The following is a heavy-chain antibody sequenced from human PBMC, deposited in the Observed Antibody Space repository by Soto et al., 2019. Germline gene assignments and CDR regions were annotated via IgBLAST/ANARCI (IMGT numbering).Heavy chain of an antibody. CDR1: GGTFSSYA. D-gene: IGHD3-22*01. Sequence: SVKVSCKASGGTFSSYAISWVRQAPGRGLEWMGGIIPIFGTANYARKFQGRVTITADESTSTAYMELSSLRSEDTAVYYCARRRYSSGYTFDYWGQGTLVTVSS. CDR2: IIPIFGTA. V-gene: IGHV1-69*13. J-gene: IGHJ4*02. CDR3: ARRRYSSGYTFDY.